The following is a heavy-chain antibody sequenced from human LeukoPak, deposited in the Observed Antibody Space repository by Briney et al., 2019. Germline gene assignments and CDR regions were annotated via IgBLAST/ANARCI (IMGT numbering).Heavy chain of an antibody. J-gene: IGHJ4*02. CDR2: ISYDGSNK. CDR1: GFTFSSYA. V-gene: IGHV3-30*04. CDR3: ARAGGGLSLGNY. D-gene: IGHD3-16*02. Sequence: GGSLRLSCAASGFTFSSYAMHWVRQAPGKGLEWVAVISYDGSNKYYADSMKGRFTISRDNSKNTLYLQMNSLRAEDTAVYYCARAGGGLSLGNYWGQGTLVTVSS.